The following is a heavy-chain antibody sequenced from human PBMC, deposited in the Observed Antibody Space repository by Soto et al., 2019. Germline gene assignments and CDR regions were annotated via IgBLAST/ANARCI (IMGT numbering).Heavy chain of an antibody. D-gene: IGHD3-22*01. V-gene: IGHV4-30-4*01. CDR3: ARSYYYDSSGYSSAEYFQH. Sequence: QVPLQESGPGLVKPSQTLSLTCTVSGGSISSGDYYWSWIRQPPGKGLEWIGYIYYSGSTYYNPSLKSRVTISVDTSKNQFSLKLSSVTAADTAVYYCARSYYYDSSGYSSAEYFQHWGQGTLVTVSS. CDR1: GGSISSGDYY. J-gene: IGHJ1*01. CDR2: IYYSGST.